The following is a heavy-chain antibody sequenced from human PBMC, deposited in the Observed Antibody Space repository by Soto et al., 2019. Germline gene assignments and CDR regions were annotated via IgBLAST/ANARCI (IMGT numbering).Heavy chain of an antibody. CDR3: ARVTLGYQLLKTGYYYYMDV. Sequence: GGSLRLSCAASGFTFSDYYMSWIRQAPGKGLEWVSYISSSRITTYYADSVKGRFTMSRDNAKNSLFLQMNSLRAEDTAVYYCARVTLGYQLLKTGYYYYMDVWGKGITVTVSS. CDR1: GFTFSDYY. D-gene: IGHD2-2*01. V-gene: IGHV3-11*01. CDR2: ISSSRITT. J-gene: IGHJ6*03.